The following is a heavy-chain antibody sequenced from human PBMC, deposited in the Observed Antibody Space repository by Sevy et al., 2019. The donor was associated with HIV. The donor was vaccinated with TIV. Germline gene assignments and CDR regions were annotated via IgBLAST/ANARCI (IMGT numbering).Heavy chain of an antibody. J-gene: IGHJ4*03. V-gene: IGHV4-59*08. D-gene: IGHD3-16*01. Sequence: SETLSLTCSVSSGSLGNYYWYWIRQTPGKGLEWLGLIYYSGNTNYNPSLKSRVTMSIDTSRNQFSLRLDSLTAADTAVYYCARRAFLGDYFESWGQGILVTVPS. CDR2: IYYSGNT. CDR1: SGSLGNYY. CDR3: ARRAFLGDYFES.